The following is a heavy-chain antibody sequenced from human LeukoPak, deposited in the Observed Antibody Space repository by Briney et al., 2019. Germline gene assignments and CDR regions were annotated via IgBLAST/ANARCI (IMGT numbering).Heavy chain of an antibody. V-gene: IGHV1-2*02. Sequence: ASVKVSCKASGYTFTGYYMHWVRQAPGQGLEWMGWINPNSGGTNYAQKFQGRVTMTRDTSISTAYMELSRLRSDDTAVYYCARLGDSSSWPYFDYWGQGTLVTVSS. CDR1: GYTFTGYY. J-gene: IGHJ4*02. D-gene: IGHD6-13*01. CDR2: INPNSGGT. CDR3: ARLGDSSSWPYFDY.